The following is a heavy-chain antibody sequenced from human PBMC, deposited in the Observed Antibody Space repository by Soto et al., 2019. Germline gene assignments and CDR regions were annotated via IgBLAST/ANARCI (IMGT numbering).Heavy chain of an antibody. CDR3: ARDYGSGSNWFDT. CDR2: IYYSGST. V-gene: IGHV4-59*01. D-gene: IGHD3-10*01. CDR1: GGSISSYY. J-gene: IGHJ5*02. Sequence: LSLTCTVSGGSISSYYWSWIRQPPGKGLEWIGYIYYSGSTNYNPSLKSRVTISVDTSKNQFSLKLSSVTAADTAVYYCARDYGSGSNWFDTWGQGTLVTVSS.